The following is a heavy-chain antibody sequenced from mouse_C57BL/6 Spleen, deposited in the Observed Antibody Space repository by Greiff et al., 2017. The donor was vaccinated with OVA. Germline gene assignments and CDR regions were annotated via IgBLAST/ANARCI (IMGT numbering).Heavy chain of an antibody. CDR1: GYTFTDYE. CDR3: TTYGYERVAY. CDR2: IDPETGGT. V-gene: IGHV1-15*01. D-gene: IGHD2-2*01. J-gene: IGHJ3*01. Sequence: QVQLQQSGAELVRPGASVTLSCKASGYTFTDYEMHWVKQTPVHGLEWIGDIDPETGGTDYNQKFKGKAILPADKSSSTAYMALSSLTAEDSAVYYCTTYGYERVAYWGHGALVTVSA.